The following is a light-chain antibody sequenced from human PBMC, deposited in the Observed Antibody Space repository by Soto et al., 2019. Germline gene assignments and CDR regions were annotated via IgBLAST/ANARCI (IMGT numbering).Light chain of an antibody. CDR2: KAS. Sequence: DTQMTQSPSTLSASLGDRVTITCRASQSINIWLAWYQQKPGRAPKLLIYKASTLESGVPSRFRGSGSGTEYTLTISSLQPEDFETYYCQQFNSYPITFGQGTRLEIK. V-gene: IGKV1-5*03. J-gene: IGKJ5*01. CDR1: QSINIW. CDR3: QQFNSYPIT.